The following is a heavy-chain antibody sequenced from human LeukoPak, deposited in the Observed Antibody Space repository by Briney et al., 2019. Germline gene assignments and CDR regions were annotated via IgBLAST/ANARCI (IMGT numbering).Heavy chain of an antibody. CDR2: ISYDGSNK. Sequence: GGSLRLSCAASGFTFSSYWMSWVRQAPGKGLEWVAVISYDGSNKYYADSVKGRFTISRDNSKNTLYLQMNSLRAEDTAVYYCAKGWGTLDYWGQGTLVTVSS. CDR3: AKGWGTLDY. J-gene: IGHJ4*02. V-gene: IGHV3-30*18. D-gene: IGHD1-14*01. CDR1: GFTFSSYW.